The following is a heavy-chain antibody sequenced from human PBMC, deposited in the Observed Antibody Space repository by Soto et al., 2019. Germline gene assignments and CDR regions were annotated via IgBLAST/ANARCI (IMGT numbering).Heavy chain of an antibody. Sequence: EVQLVESGGGLVQPGGSLRLSCAASGFTVSSNYMSWVRQAPGKGLEWVSVIYSGGSTYYADSVKGRFTISRDNSKNTLYLQMNSLRAEDTAVYYCATYVDTLGRGYFQHWGQGTLVTVSS. CDR2: IYSGGST. J-gene: IGHJ1*01. D-gene: IGHD5-18*01. CDR1: GFTVSSNY. CDR3: ATYVDTLGRGYFQH. V-gene: IGHV3-66*01.